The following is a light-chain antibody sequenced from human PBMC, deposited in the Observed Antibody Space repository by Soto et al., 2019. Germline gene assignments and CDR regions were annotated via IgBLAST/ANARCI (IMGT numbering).Light chain of an antibody. J-gene: IGKJ1*01. CDR2: GAS. CDR3: QQCNNWWT. CDR1: QSVGSN. Sequence: EIVMTQSPATLSVSPGERATLSCRASQSVGSNLAWYQQKPGQAPRLLIYGASTRATGIPARFSGSGSGTEFPLPISSLQSEDFEVYYCQQCNNWWTFGQGTKVEIK. V-gene: IGKV3D-15*01.